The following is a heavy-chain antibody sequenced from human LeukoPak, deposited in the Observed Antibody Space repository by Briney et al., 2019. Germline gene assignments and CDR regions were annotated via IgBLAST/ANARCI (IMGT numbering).Heavy chain of an antibody. D-gene: IGHD1-26*01. CDR2: IYTSGST. V-gene: IGHV4-4*07. CDR3: ARENSGSYREFDY. J-gene: IGHJ4*02. Sequence: SETLPLTCTVSGGFISSYYWSWLRPPAGRGLEWIGRIYTSGSTNYNASLKGRVSMSVDTSKNQFSLKLSSVTAADTAVFYCARENSGSYREFDYWGQGTLVTVSS. CDR1: GGFISSYY.